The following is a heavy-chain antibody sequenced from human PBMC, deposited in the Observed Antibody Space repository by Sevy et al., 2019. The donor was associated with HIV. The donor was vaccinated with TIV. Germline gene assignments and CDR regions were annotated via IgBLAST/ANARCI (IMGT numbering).Heavy chain of an antibody. CDR1: GYTFTSYY. CDR3: ARVIYLADYYDSSAPPGGDAFDI. J-gene: IGHJ3*02. D-gene: IGHD3-22*01. V-gene: IGHV1-46*01. Sequence: ASVNVSCKASGYTFTSYYMHWVRQAPGQGLEWMVIINPSGGSTSYAQKFQGRVTMTRDTSTSTVYMELSSLRSEDTAVYYCARVIYLADYYDSSAPPGGDAFDIWGQGTMVTVSS. CDR2: INPSGGST.